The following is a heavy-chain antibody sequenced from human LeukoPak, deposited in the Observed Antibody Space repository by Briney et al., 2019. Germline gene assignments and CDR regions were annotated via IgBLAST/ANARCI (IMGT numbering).Heavy chain of an antibody. CDR1: GFTFNDYY. Sequence: AGGSLRLSCAASGFTFNDYYMSWIRQAPGKGLEWVSYISSSGSTIYYADSVKGRFTISRDNAKNSLYLQMNSLRAEDTAVYYCARGTFGCSGGSCYSKAYDYWGQGTLVTVSS. CDR2: ISSSGSTI. D-gene: IGHD2-15*01. CDR3: ARGTFGCSGGSCYSKAYDY. V-gene: IGHV3-11*01. J-gene: IGHJ4*02.